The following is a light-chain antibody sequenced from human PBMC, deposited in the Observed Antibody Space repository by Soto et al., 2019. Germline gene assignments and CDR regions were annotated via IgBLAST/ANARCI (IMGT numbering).Light chain of an antibody. CDR1: QEIAGY. CDR3: RQACSCPIA. V-gene: IGKV1D-12*01. J-gene: IGKJ5*01. CDR2: GAS. Sequence: QGTMTISYESASVGDRDTINCGASQEIAGYLAWYQQKPGRTPALLILGASRLQRGGPAWFSGMRSGTYFTLSINILQAEDVATFYSRQACSCPIAFGQGTRLEIK.